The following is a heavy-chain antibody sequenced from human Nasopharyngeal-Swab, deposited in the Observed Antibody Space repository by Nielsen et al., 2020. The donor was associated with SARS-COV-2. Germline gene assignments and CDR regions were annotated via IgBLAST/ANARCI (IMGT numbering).Heavy chain of an antibody. CDR3: ARGGSPGNYFYYMDV. D-gene: IGHD3-10*01. J-gene: IGHJ6*03. CDR2: ISFDGRRT. V-gene: IGHV3-30*04. Sequence: WIRQPPGKGLEWVAVISFDGRRTYYADSVKGRFTISRDNPQNTLYLQMNSLRGGDTALFYCARGGSPGNYFYYMDVWGKGTTVTVSS.